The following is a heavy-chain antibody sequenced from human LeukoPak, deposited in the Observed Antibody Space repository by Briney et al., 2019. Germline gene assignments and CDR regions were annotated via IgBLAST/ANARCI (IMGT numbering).Heavy chain of an antibody. V-gene: IGHV3-48*03. CDR3: ATTSGSYYGFDY. D-gene: IGHD1-26*01. CDR1: GFTFSSYE. CDR2: ISSSGSTI. Sequence: GGSLGLSCAASGFTFSSYEMNWVRQAPGKGLEWVSYISSSGSTIYYADSVKGRFTISRDNAKNSLYLQMNSLRAEDTAVYYCATTSGSYYGFDYWGQGTLVTVSS. J-gene: IGHJ4*02.